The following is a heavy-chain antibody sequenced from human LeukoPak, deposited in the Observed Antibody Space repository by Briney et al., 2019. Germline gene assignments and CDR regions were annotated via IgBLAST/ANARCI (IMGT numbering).Heavy chain of an antibody. CDR3: ARDLGCSGGSCYSPSFWFDP. CDR2: IIPIFGTA. J-gene: IGHJ5*02. D-gene: IGHD2-15*01. V-gene: IGHV1-69*01. Sequence: APVKVSCKASGGTFSSYAISWVRQAPGQGLEWMGGIIPIFGTANYAQKFQGRVTITADESTSTAYMELSSLRSEDTAVYYCARDLGCSGGSCYSPSFWFDPWGQGTLVTVSS. CDR1: GGTFSSYA.